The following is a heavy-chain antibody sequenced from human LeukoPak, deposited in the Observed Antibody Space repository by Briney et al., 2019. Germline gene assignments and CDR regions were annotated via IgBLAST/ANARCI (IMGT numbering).Heavy chain of an antibody. Sequence: GGSLGLSCAASSFTFSSYWMTWVRQAPGKGLEWVANIKEDGSKTFYVDSVKGRFTISRDNAKNSLYLQMNSLRPEDTAFYYCAKASGYSFGHFDYWGQGTLVTVSS. V-gene: IGHV3-7*03. J-gene: IGHJ4*02. CDR2: IKEDGSKT. CDR3: AKASGYSFGHFDY. D-gene: IGHD5-18*01. CDR1: SFTFSSYW.